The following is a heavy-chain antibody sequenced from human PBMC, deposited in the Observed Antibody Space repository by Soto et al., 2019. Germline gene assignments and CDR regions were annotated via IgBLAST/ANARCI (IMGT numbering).Heavy chain of an antibody. V-gene: IGHV4-39*01. Sequence: QLQLQESGPGLVKPSETLSLTCTVSGGSISSSSYYWGWIRQPPGKGLEWIGSIYYSGSTYYNPSLKSRVTISVDTSKNQFSLKLSSVTAADTAVYYCARWAAVAGLFDYWGQGTLVTVSS. CDR3: ARWAAVAGLFDY. CDR2: IYYSGST. CDR1: GGSISSSSYY. J-gene: IGHJ4*02. D-gene: IGHD6-19*01.